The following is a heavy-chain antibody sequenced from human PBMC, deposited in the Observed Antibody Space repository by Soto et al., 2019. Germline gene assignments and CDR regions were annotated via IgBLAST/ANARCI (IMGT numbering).Heavy chain of an antibody. Sequence: ALVKVSCKASGYTFTSYGISWVRQAPGQGLEWMGWISAYNGNTNYAQKLQGRVTMTTDTSTSTAYMELRSLRSDDTAAYYCARDGSGSYYLGSFDYWGQGTLVTVSS. V-gene: IGHV1-18*01. CDR1: GYTFTSYG. CDR3: ARDGSGSYYLGSFDY. J-gene: IGHJ4*02. D-gene: IGHD3-10*01. CDR2: ISAYNGNT.